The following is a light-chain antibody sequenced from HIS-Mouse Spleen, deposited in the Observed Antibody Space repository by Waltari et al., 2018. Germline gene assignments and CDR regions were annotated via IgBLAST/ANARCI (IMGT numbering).Light chain of an antibody. CDR1: ALPKKY. CDR2: EDR. J-gene: IGLJ2*01. V-gene: IGLV3-10*01. CDR3: YSTDSSGNHRV. Sequence: SYELTQPPSVSVSPGQTARITCSGDALPKKYAYWYQQKSGQAPVLVIYEDRKRPSGIPARFAGSSSGTMATLTSSGAQVEDEADYYCYSTDSSGNHRVFGGGTKLTVL.